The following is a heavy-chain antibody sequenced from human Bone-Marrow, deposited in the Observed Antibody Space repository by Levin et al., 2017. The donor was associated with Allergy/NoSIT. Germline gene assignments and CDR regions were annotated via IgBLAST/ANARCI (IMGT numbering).Heavy chain of an antibody. CDR2: IIPIFGTA. CDR1: GGTFSSYA. Sequence: KISCKASGGTFSSYAISWVRQAPGQGLEWMGGIIPIFGTANYAQKFQGRVTITADESTSTAYMELSSLRSEDTAVYYCARSAYCGGDCPRLYWYFDLWGRGTLVTVSS. V-gene: IGHV1-69*01. D-gene: IGHD2-21*02. J-gene: IGHJ2*01. CDR3: ARSAYCGGDCPRLYWYFDL.